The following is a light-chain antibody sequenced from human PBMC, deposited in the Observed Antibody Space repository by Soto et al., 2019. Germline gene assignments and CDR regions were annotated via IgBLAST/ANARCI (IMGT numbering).Light chain of an antibody. CDR2: GAS. CDR3: QQYGSSPPSST. V-gene: IGKV3-20*01. Sequence: IILTQSPGTLSLSPGERATLSCRAGQSVSSNYLAWYQQKPGQAPRLLIYGASSRATGIPDKFSGRGSGTDFTLTISRLEPEDFAVYYCQQYGSSPPSSTFGQGTRLEIK. CDR1: QSVSSNY. J-gene: IGKJ5*01.